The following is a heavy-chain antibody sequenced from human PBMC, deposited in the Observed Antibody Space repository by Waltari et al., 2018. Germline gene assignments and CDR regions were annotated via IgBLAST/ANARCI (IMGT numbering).Heavy chain of an antibody. CDR2: INPKSGGT. V-gene: IGHV1-2*02. J-gene: IGHJ6*02. CDR1: GYTFTDFY. CDR3: TRGNKITAVEVIIPLLTMDV. Sequence: QVQLVQSGAEVKKPGASVKVSCKASGYTFTDFYMHWVRPAPGQGLEWMGWINPKSGGTDYAQKFQGGVTMTRDTSISTVYMELSRLRSDDTAVYYCTRGNKITAVEVIIPLLTMDVWGQGTTVTVSS. D-gene: IGHD3-3*01.